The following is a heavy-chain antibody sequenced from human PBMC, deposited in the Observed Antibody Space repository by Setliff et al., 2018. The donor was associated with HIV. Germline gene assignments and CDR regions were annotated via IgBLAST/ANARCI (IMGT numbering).Heavy chain of an antibody. CDR2: INPSGGST. V-gene: IGHV1-46*01. CDR3: ARGNRVGANDAFDI. CDR1: GYTFTSYG. Sequence: ASVKVSCKASGYTFTSYGISWVRQAPGQGLEWMGIINPSGGSTTYTQKFQGTGTMTRDTSTSIVYMELSSLRSEDTAVYYCARGNRVGANDAFDIWGQGTMVTVSS. D-gene: IGHD1-26*01. J-gene: IGHJ3*02.